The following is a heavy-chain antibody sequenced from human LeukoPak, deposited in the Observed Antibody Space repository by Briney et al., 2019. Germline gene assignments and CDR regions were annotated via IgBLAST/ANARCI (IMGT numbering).Heavy chain of an antibody. CDR1: GGSFSGYY. CDR3: ASGPGFLEWWRGNWFDP. V-gene: IGHV4-34*01. J-gene: IGHJ5*02. CDR2: INHSGST. Sequence: PSETLSLTCAVYGGSFSGYYWSWIRQPPGKGLEWIGEINHSGSTNYNPSLKSRVTISVDTSKNQFSLKLSSVTAADTAVYYCASGPGFLEWWRGNWFDPWGQGTLVTVSS. D-gene: IGHD3-3*01.